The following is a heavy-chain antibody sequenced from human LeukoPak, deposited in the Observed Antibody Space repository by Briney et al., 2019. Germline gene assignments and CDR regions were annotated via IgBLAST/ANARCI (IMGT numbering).Heavy chain of an antibody. CDR2: IYNSGTT. Sequence: KASETLSPTCTVSGGSISGGDNYWTWIRQPPGKGLEWIGYIYNSGTTYYSPSLESRVTISVDTSKNQFSLKLSSVTAADTAVYYCVRGGLVDFWSGYPLGFWGQGTLVTVSS. CDR1: GGSISGGDNY. V-gene: IGHV4-30-4*08. CDR3: VRGGLVDFWSGYPLGF. D-gene: IGHD3-3*01. J-gene: IGHJ4*02.